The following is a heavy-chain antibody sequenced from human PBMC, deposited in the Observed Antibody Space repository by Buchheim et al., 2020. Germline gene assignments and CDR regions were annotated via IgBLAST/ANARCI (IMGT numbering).Heavy chain of an antibody. CDR2: IYDTGST. Sequence: QVQLQESGPGLVKASETLSLTCTVSGGSMTSYYWNWIRQPPGNGLEWIGLIYDTGSTTYSPSLKSRVSISVATSTNQFSLKLSSVTAADTAVYYCVRGDDYDNYTMDVWGQGTT. J-gene: IGHJ6*02. CDR1: GGSMTSYY. V-gene: IGHV4-59*01. CDR3: VRGDDYDNYTMDV.